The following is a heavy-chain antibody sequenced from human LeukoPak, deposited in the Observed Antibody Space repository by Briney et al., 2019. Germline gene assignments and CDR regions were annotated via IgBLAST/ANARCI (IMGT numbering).Heavy chain of an antibody. CDR2: IYYSGST. Sequence: PSETLSLTCTVSGGSISIYYWSWIRQPPGKGLEWIGYIYYSGSTNYNPSLKSRVTVSVDPSKNQFSLKLSSVTAADTAVYYCARRWRGTTGTTYYYGMDVWGQGTTVSVSS. V-gene: IGHV4-59*08. J-gene: IGHJ6*02. D-gene: IGHD1-1*01. CDR1: GGSISIYY. CDR3: ARRWRGTTGTTYYYGMDV.